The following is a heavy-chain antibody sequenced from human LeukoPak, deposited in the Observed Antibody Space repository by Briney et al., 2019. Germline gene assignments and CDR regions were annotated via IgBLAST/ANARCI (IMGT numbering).Heavy chain of an antibody. CDR3: ARDSSPYYYDSSGLDP. CDR1: GYTFTSYG. CDR2: ISAYNGNT. V-gene: IGHV1-18*01. J-gene: IGHJ5*02. Sequence: EASAKVSCKASGYTFTSYGISWVRQAPGQGLEWMGWISAYNGNTNYAQKLQGRVTMTTDTSTSTAYMELRSLRSDDTAVYYCARDSSPYYYDSSGLDPWGQGTLVTVSS. D-gene: IGHD3-22*01.